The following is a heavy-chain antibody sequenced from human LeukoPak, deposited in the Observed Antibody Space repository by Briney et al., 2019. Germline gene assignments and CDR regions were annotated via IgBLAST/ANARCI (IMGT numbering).Heavy chain of an antibody. CDR2: LSGDGSTT. CDR3: ARDSGYCSGGSCYNDAFDI. V-gene: IGHV3-74*03. D-gene: IGHD2-15*01. CDR1: GFTFSSYW. J-gene: IGHJ3*02. Sequence: GGSLRLSCVASGFTFSSYWMHWVRQPPGKGLLWVSRLSGDGSTTKYADSLKGRFTISRDNAKNTLYLQMNSLRAEDTAVYYCARDSGYCSGGSCYNDAFDIWGQGTMVTVSS.